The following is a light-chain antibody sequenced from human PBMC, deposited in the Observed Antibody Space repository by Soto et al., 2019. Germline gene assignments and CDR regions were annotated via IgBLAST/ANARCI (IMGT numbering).Light chain of an antibody. CDR1: TIGAKT. Sequence: SYELTQPPSVSVAPGQTAEISCGGNTIGAKTVHWYQQRPGQAPVLVIYDDNDRPSGIPERFSGSNSGNTATLTITRVEAGDEADYYCQVWDISSDHLYVFGSGTKATVL. CDR2: DDN. CDR3: QVWDISSDHLYV. J-gene: IGLJ1*01. V-gene: IGLV3-21*02.